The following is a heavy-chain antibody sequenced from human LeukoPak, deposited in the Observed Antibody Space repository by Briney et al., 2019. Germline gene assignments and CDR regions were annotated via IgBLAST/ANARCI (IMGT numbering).Heavy chain of an antibody. V-gene: IGHV3-21*01. J-gene: IGHJ4*02. D-gene: IGHD4-23*01. CDR2: ISRSSSYI. Sequence: PGGSLRLSCAASGFTFSSYTMNWVRQAPGMGLEWVSSISRSSSYIYYADSMKGRFTISRDNANNSLFLQMNSLRAEDTAVYYCARGGVSVGGNFDYWGQGTLVTVSS. CDR3: ARGGVSVGGNFDY. CDR1: GFTFSSYT.